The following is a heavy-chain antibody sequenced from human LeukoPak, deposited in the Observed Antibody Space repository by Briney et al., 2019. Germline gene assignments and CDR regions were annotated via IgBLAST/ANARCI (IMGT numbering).Heavy chain of an antibody. J-gene: IGHJ4*02. Sequence: PGGSLRLSCAASGFTFSTYAVNWVRQAPGKGLEWVSTISATGGSTYYADSVKGRFTISRDNAKNSLYLQMSSLRAEDTAVYYCTRGYSAYIYWGQGTLVTVSS. V-gene: IGHV3-23*01. CDR2: ISATGGST. D-gene: IGHD2-15*01. CDR1: GFTFSTYA. CDR3: TRGYSAYIY.